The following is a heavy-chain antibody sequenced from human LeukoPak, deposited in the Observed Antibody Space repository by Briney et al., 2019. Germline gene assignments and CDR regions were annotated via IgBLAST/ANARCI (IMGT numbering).Heavy chain of an antibody. CDR3: ARGWLADY. Sequence: SETLSLTCAVYGGSFSGYYWSWIRQPPGKGLEWIGEINHSGSTNYNPSLKSRVTISVDTSKNQFSLKLSSVTSADAAVYYCARGWLADYWGQGTLVTVAS. D-gene: IGHD6-19*01. CDR2: INHSGST. J-gene: IGHJ4*02. CDR1: GGSFSGYY. V-gene: IGHV4-34*01.